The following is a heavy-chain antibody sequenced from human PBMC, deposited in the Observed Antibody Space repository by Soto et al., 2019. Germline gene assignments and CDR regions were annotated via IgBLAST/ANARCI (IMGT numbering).Heavy chain of an antibody. J-gene: IGHJ4*02. CDR1: GFTFDDYA. CDR2: ISWNGDSM. D-gene: IGHD3-22*01. V-gene: IGHV3-9*01. Sequence: GGSLRLSCAASGFTFDDYAMHWVRQAPGKGLEWVSGISWNGDSMAYADSVKGRFTISRDNAKNSLYLQMNSLRPEDAALYYCAKDQSNSNPLYYFDFWGPGTLVTVSS. CDR3: AKDQSNSNPLYYFDF.